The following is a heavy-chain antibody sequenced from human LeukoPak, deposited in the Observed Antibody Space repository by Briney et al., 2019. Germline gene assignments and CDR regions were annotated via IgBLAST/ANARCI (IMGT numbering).Heavy chain of an antibody. Sequence: SETLSLTCTVSGASITTYHWSWIRQPPGKGLEWIGYIYFSGITNYNPSLKSRVTISLDASNKQFSLRLNSVTAADTAVYYCARDYGPFGVWGQGTTVTVSS. D-gene: IGHD3-10*01. CDR2: IYFSGIT. J-gene: IGHJ6*02. V-gene: IGHV4-59*01. CDR1: GASITTYH. CDR3: ARDYGPFGV.